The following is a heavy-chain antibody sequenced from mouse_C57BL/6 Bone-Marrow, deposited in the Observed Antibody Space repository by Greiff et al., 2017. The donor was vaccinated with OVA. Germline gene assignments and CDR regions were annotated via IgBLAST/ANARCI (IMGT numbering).Heavy chain of an antibody. J-gene: IGHJ1*03. Sequence: QVQLQQPGAELVRPGSSVKLSCKASGYTFTSYWMHWVKQRPIQGLEWIGNIDPSASETHYNQKFKDKATLTVAKSSSTDYMQLSSLTSEDSAVYYCARENGTTVVGHSDVWGTGTTVTVSS. V-gene: IGHV1-52*01. CDR3: ARENGTTVVGHSDV. D-gene: IGHD1-1*01. CDR2: IDPSASET. CDR1: GYTFTSYW.